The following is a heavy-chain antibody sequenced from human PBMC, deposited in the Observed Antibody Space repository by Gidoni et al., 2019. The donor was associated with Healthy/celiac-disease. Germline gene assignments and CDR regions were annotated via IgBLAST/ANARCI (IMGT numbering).Heavy chain of an antibody. D-gene: IGHD4-17*01. V-gene: IGHV4-31*03. Sequence: VQLQESGPGLVKHSQTLSLPCTVSGGSISSGGYYWSWIRQHPGKGLEWIGYSYYSGSTYYNPSLKCRVTISVDTSKNQFSLRLSSVTAADTAVYYCARESHDYGDYMVTDYWGQGTLVTVSS. CDR3: ARESHDYGDYMVTDY. CDR2: SYYSGST. CDR1: GGSISSGGYY. J-gene: IGHJ4*02.